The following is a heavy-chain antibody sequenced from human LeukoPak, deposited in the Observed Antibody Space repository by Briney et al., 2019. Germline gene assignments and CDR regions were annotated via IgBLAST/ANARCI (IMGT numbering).Heavy chain of an antibody. J-gene: IGHJ4*02. CDR1: EFPYSSYW. V-gene: IGHV3-7*04. CDR3: TRVGYIDEGIDY. CDR2: IKQDGSKK. Sequence: QPGGSLRLSCVASEFPYSSYWMTWVRQAPGKGLEWVANIKQDGSKKSYVDSVKGRFTISRDNAKNSLYLQMNSLRAEDTAIYYCTRVGYIDEGIDYWGQGILVTVSS. D-gene: IGHD5-24*01.